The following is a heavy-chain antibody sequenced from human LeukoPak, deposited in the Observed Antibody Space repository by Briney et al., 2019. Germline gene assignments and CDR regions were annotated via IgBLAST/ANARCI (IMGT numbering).Heavy chain of an antibody. V-gene: IGHV1-69*04. Sequence: GASVKVSCKASGGTFSSYAIGWVRQAPGQGLEWMGRIIPILGIANYAQKFQGRVTITADKSTSTAYMELSSLRSEDTAVYYCARGYSSGWSNMNFDYWGQGTLVTVSS. D-gene: IGHD6-19*01. CDR1: GGTFSSYA. CDR3: ARGYSSGWSNMNFDY. CDR2: IIPILGIA. J-gene: IGHJ4*02.